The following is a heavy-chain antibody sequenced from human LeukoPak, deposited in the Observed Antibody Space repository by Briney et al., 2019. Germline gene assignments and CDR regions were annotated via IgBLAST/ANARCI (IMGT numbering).Heavy chain of an antibody. V-gene: IGHV3-23*01. J-gene: IGHJ4*02. Sequence: GGSLRLSCAASGFTLNNYAMTWVRQAPGKGLEWVSAICSNGGNTYYADSVRGRFTISRDTSKNTLYLQMNSLRGEDTAVYYCAKVISSSCGIGGYWGQGTLVTVSS. D-gene: IGHD2-2*01. CDR3: AKVISSSCGIGGY. CDR2: ICSNGGNT. CDR1: GFTLNNYA.